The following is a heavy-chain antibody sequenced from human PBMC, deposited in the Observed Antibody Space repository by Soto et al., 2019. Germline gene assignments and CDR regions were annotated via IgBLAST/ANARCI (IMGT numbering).Heavy chain of an antibody. Sequence: PSETLSLTCTVSGGSISSGGYYWSWIRQHPGKGLEWIGYIYYSGSTYYNPSLKSRVTISVDTSKNQFSLKLSSVTAADTAVYYCARADTVTTPGGGSYGMDVWGQGTTVTVSS. J-gene: IGHJ6*02. CDR1: GGSISSGGYY. V-gene: IGHV4-31*03. CDR2: IYYSGST. D-gene: IGHD4-17*01. CDR3: ARADTVTTPGGGSYGMDV.